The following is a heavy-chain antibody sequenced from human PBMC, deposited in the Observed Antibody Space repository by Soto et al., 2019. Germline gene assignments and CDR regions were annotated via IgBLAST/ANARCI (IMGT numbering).Heavy chain of an antibody. CDR2: IYSNGGT. Sequence: QVQLQASGPGLVKPSDTLSLTCTVSGDSIGTYNWGWIRQPPGKRLEWIGYIYSNGGTSYNPALKVSGTISADTSTKHFSLRLSSVTAADTSVYYCVRHGIGALHGLVDVWGQGTTVTVSS. CDR3: VRHGIGALHGLVDV. CDR1: GDSIGTYN. V-gene: IGHV4-59*08. J-gene: IGHJ6*02. D-gene: IGHD1-26*01.